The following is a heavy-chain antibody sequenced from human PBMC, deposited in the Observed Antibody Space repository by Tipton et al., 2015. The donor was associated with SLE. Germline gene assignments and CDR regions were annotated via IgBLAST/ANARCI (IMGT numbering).Heavy chain of an antibody. D-gene: IGHD3-3*01. CDR2: IIPMSGTA. CDR1: GDTFSGYP. J-gene: IGHJ4*02. CDR3: AKWAGTTSADFWSGPFDY. Sequence: QVQLVQSGAEVKKPGSSVRVSCKSSGDTFSGYPINWVRQAPGQGLEWMGGIIPMSGTATYGQMFQGRVTIIADKSTRTVYMEMRSLRSDDTAVYYCAKWAGTTSADFWSGPFDYWGQGTVVTVSS. V-gene: IGHV1-69*06.